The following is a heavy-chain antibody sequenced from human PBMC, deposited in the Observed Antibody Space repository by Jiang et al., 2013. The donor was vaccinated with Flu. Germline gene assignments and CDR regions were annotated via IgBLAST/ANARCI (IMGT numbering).Heavy chain of an antibody. Sequence: QLVESGGGVVQPGRSLRLSCAASGFTFSSYAMHWVRQAPGKGLEWVAVISYDGSSKYYADSVKGRFTISRDNSKNTLYLQMNSLRAEDTAVYYCARGGAGYSYYYGMDVWGKGTTVTVSS. CDR1: GFTFSSYA. CDR2: ISYDGSSK. D-gene: IGHD2-15*01. V-gene: IGHV3-30*11. CDR3: ARGGAGYSYYYGMDV. J-gene: IGHJ6*04.